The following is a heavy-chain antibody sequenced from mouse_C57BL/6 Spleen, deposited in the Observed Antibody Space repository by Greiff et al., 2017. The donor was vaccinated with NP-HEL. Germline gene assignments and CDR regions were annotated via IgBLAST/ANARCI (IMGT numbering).Heavy chain of an antibody. D-gene: IGHD1-1*01. CDR2: IDPEDGDT. CDR3: TTYYGSSSWFAY. V-gene: IGHV14-1*01. CDR1: GFNIKDYY. J-gene: IGHJ3*01. Sequence: EVQLQQSGAELVRPGASVKLSCTASGFNIKDYYMHWVKQRPEQGLEWIGRIDPEDGDTGYAPKFQGKATMTADTSSNTAYLQLSSLTSEDTAVYYCTTYYGSSSWFAYWGQGTLVTVSA.